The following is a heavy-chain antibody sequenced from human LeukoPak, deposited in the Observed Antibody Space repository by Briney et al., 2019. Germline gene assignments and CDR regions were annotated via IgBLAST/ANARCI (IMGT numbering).Heavy chain of an antibody. CDR3: VKDQAGG. CDR1: GFTFSDYG. D-gene: IGHD6-19*01. J-gene: IGHJ4*02. CDR2: IRYNGQLQ. V-gene: IGHV3-30*02. Sequence: GGSLRLSCDASGFTFSDYGMHWVRQAPGKGLEWVAFIRYNGQLQMYGDSVRGRFIISRDNSMNRMYLQLNNVRSEDTAVYYRVKDQAGGWGQGTLVTVSS.